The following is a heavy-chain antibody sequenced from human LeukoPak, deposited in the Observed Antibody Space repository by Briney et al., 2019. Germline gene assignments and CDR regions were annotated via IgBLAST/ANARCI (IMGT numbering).Heavy chain of an antibody. D-gene: IGHD6-13*01. V-gene: IGHV3-33*08. CDR3: ARELVSCFDY. Sequence: GGSLRLSCAVSGFTFSNYDMHWVRQAPGRGLEWVAVIWYDGSNKYYADSVKGRFTISRDNSKNTLYLQMNSLRAEDTAVYYCARELVSCFDYWGQGTLVTVSS. J-gene: IGHJ4*02. CDR2: IWYDGSNK. CDR1: GFTFSNYD.